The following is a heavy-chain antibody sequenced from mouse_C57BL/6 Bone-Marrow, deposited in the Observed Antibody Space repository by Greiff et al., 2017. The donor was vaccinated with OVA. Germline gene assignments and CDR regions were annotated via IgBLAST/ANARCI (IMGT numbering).Heavy chain of an antibody. V-gene: IGHV5-6*01. J-gene: IGHJ3*01. CDR3: ARQGPQSWFAY. D-gene: IGHD3-3*01. Sequence: EVQGVESGGDLVKPGGSLKLSCAASGFTFSSYGMSWVRQTPDKRLEWVATISSGGSYTYYPDSVKGRFTISRDNAKNTLYLQMSSLKSEDTAMYYCARQGPQSWFAYWGKGTLVTVSA. CDR1: GFTFSSYG. CDR2: ISSGGSYT.